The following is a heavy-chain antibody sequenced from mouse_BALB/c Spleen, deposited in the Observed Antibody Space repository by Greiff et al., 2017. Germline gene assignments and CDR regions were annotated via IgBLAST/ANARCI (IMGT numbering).Heavy chain of an antibody. D-gene: IGHD1-1*01. CDR2: INPSSGYT. Sequence: VKLMESGAELARPGASVKMSCKASGYTFTSYTMHWVKQRPGQGLEWIGYINPSSGYTNYNQKFKDKATLTADKSSSTAYMQLSSLTSEDSAVYYCARGGTTVVDYWGQGTTLTVSS. CDR3: ARGGTTVVDY. V-gene: IGHV1-4*01. CDR1: GYTFTSYT. J-gene: IGHJ2*01.